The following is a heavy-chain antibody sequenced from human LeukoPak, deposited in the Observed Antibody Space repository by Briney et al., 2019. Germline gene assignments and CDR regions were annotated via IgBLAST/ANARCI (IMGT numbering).Heavy chain of an antibody. D-gene: IGHD2-15*01. CDR1: GFTFSNYW. V-gene: IGHV3-48*02. CDR3: ARERRYCSGNACYENWFDP. J-gene: IGHJ5*02. CDR2: ISGSSNTI. Sequence: GGSLRLSCAASGFTFSNYWMSWVRQAPGKGLEWISYISGSSNTIYHADSVRGRFTTSRDNAKNSLFLQMNSLRDEDTAVYFCARERRYCSGNACYENWFDPWGQGTLVTVSS.